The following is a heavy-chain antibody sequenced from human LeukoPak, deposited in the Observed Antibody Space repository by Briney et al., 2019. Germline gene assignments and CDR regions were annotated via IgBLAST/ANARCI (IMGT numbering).Heavy chain of an antibody. Sequence: SVKVSCKASGFTFTSSAMQWVRQARGQRLEWIGWIVVGSGNTNYAQKFQERVTITRDMSTSTAYMELSSLRSEDTAVYYCAVNWDPSFGGVNAPLSLWGQGTLVTVSS. D-gene: IGHD3-16*01. J-gene: IGHJ4*02. CDR2: IVVGSGNT. CDR3: AVNWDPSFGGVNAPLSL. CDR1: GFTFTSSA. V-gene: IGHV1-58*02.